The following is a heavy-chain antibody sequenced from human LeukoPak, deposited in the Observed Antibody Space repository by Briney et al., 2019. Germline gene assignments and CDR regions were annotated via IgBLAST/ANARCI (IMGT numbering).Heavy chain of an antibody. CDR1: GGSISSGGYY. J-gene: IGHJ5*02. D-gene: IGHD1-1*01. CDR3: ARVGPERREALKWFDP. Sequence: PSQTLSLTCTVSGGSISSGGYYWSWICQHPGKGLEWIGYIYYSGSTYYNPSLKSRVTISVDTSKNQFSLKLSSVTAADTAVYYCARVGPERREALKWFDPWGQGTLVTVSS. V-gene: IGHV4-31*03. CDR2: IYYSGST.